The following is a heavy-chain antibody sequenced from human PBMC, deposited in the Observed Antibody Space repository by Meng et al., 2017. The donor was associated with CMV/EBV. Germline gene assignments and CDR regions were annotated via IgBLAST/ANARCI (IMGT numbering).Heavy chain of an antibody. CDR1: GFTFSSYW. V-gene: IGHV3-30*02. D-gene: IGHD4-11*01. Sequence: GESLKISCAASGFTFSSYWMSWVRQAPGKGLEWVAFVQYDGINKYYADSVKGRFTLSRDNSKNTLSLQMDSLRAEDTAVYYCAKDHRVTAAFDSWGQGALVTVSS. CDR2: VQYDGINK. CDR3: AKDHRVTAAFDS. J-gene: IGHJ4*02.